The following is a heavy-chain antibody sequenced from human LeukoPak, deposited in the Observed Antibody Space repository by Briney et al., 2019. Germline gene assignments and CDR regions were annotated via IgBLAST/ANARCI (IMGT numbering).Heavy chain of an antibody. J-gene: IGHJ6*03. CDR3: ARGSFWSGYSTYYYYYMDV. CDR2: INPNSGGT. V-gene: IGHV1-2*02. Sequence: GASVKVSCKASGYTFTGYYMHWVRQAPGQGLEWMGWINPNSGGTNYAQKFQGRVTMTRDTSISTAYMELSRLRSDDTAVYYCARGSFWSGYSTYYYYYMDVWGKGTTVTVSS. D-gene: IGHD3-3*01. CDR1: GYTFTGYY.